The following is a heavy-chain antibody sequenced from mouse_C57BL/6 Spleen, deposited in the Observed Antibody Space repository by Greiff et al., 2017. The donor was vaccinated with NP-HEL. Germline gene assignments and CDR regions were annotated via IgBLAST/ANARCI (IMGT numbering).Heavy chain of an antibody. V-gene: IGHV5-17*01. Sequence: EVNVVESGGGLVKPGGSLKLSCAASGFTFSDYGMHWVRQAPEKGLEWVAYISSGSSTIYYADTVKGRFTISRDNAKNTLFLQMTSLRSEDTAMYYCARQDDYYGSSYAMDYWGQGTSVTVSS. J-gene: IGHJ4*01. CDR3: ARQDDYYGSSYAMDY. CDR1: GFTFSDYG. CDR2: ISSGSSTI. D-gene: IGHD1-1*01.